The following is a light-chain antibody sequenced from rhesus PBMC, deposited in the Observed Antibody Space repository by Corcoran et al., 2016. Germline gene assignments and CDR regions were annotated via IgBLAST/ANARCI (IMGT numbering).Light chain of an antibody. CDR3: PQYNSAPFT. Sequence: DIQMTQSPSSLSASVGDRVTTTCRASQGISSWLAWYQQKPGKAPKLLIYKASSLQSGVPSRCSGSGSWTAFTLTISSLQPEDFATYYCPQYNSAPFTFGPGTKLDIK. V-gene: IGKV1-21*01. J-gene: IGKJ3*01. CDR2: KAS. CDR1: QGISSW.